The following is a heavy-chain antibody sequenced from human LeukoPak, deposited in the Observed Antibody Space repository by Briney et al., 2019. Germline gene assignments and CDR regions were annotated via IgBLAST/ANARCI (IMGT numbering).Heavy chain of an antibody. CDR1: RFIFSSYA. J-gene: IGHJ4*02. D-gene: IGHD2-15*01. V-gene: IGHV3-23*01. CDR2: ISGSGGST. CDR3: AKLRTRRYCSGGSCYSVDY. Sequence: GGSLRLSCAASRFIFSSYAMSWVRQAPGKVLEWVSAISGSGGSTYYADSVKGRLTISRDNSKHTLYLQVNSLRAEDTAVYYGAKLRTRRYCSGGSCYSVDYWGQGTLVTVSS.